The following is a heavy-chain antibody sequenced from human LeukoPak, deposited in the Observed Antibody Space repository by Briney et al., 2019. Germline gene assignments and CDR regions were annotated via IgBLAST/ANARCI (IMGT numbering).Heavy chain of an antibody. CDR3: ARDRSGSYYGFHPRYYMDV. Sequence: GASVKVSCKASGGTFSSYAISWVRQAPGQGLKWMGGIIPIFGTANYAQKFQGRVTITTDESTSTAYMELSSLRSEDTAVYYCARDRSGSYYGFHPRYYMDVWGKGTTVTVSS. V-gene: IGHV1-69*05. CDR2: IIPIFGTA. J-gene: IGHJ6*03. CDR1: GGTFSSYA. D-gene: IGHD1-26*01.